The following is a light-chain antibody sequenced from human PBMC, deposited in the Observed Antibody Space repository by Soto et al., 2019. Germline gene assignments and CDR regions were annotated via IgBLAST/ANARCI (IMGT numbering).Light chain of an antibody. V-gene: IGKV3-11*01. CDR3: QQRSNCPPWT. CDR1: QSVSSY. CDR2: DAS. Sequence: EIVLTQSPATLSLSPGERATLSCRASQSVSSYLTWYQQKPGQAPRLLIYDASNRATGIPARFIGSGSGTDFTLTISSLEPEDFAVYYCQQRSNCPPWTFGQWTNVEIK. J-gene: IGKJ1*01.